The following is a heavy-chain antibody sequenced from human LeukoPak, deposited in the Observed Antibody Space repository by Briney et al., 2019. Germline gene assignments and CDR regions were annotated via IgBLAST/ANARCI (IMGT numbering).Heavy chain of an antibody. Sequence: GGSLRLSCAASGFSFSSYAMSWVRQAPGKGLEWVSVISGSGGSTYYADSVKGQFTISRDNSKNTLDLQMNSLRADDTAVYYCARGYYYGSGSSIILNWFDPWGQGTLVTVSS. V-gene: IGHV3-23*01. J-gene: IGHJ5*02. D-gene: IGHD3-10*01. CDR1: GFSFSSYA. CDR2: ISGSGGST. CDR3: ARGYYYGSGSSIILNWFDP.